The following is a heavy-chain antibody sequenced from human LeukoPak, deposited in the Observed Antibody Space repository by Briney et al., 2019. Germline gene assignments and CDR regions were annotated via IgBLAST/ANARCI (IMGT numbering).Heavy chain of an antibody. CDR1: GGSFSGYY. Sequence: PSETLSLTCAVYGGSFSGYYWSWIRQPPGKGLEWIGEINHSGSTNYNPSLKSRVTISVDTSKNQFSLKLSSVTAADTAVYYCARLKRYSSSWYRSQKAIDYWGQGTLVTVSS. J-gene: IGHJ4*02. CDR3: ARLKRYSSSWYRSQKAIDY. D-gene: IGHD6-13*01. CDR2: INHSGST. V-gene: IGHV4-34*01.